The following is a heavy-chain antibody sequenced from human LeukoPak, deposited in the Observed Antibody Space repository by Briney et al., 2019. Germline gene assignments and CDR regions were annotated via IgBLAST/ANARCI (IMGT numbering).Heavy chain of an antibody. CDR1: GYTFTSYA. Sequence: ASVKVSCKASGYTFTSYAMHWVRQAPGQRLEWMGWINAGNGNTKYSQKFQGRVTITRDTSASTAYMELSSLRSDDTAVYYCARGLDCSGGSCYSDYLYYFDYWGQGTLVTVSS. V-gene: IGHV1-3*01. J-gene: IGHJ4*02. CDR2: INAGNGNT. D-gene: IGHD2-15*01. CDR3: ARGLDCSGGSCYSDYLYYFDY.